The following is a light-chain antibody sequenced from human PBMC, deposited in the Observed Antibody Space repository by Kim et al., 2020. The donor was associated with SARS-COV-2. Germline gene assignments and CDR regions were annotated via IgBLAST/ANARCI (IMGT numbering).Light chain of an antibody. CDR1: QSVGSSY. Sequence: LSPGERATLSCRASQSVGSSYVAWYQQKAGQAPRLLIYGASSRATGIPDRFSGSGSGTDFTLTISRLEPEDFAVYYCQQYGSLPYTFGQGTKLEI. J-gene: IGKJ2*01. CDR2: GAS. V-gene: IGKV3-20*01. CDR3: QQYGSLPYT.